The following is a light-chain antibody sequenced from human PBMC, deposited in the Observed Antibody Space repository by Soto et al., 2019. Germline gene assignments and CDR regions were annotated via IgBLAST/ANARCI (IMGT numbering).Light chain of an antibody. J-gene: IGKJ4*01. V-gene: IGKV1-39*01. Sequence: DIQMTKSPSSLSASVGARVTITCRASQSISSYSNWYQQKPGKDPNLLIYAAPTLQSGVPSRCSGRGSGTDFTLTIRSLQPEDFATYDYLLCYNTPLAFGGGSQVEIK. CDR2: AAP. CDR1: QSISSY. CDR3: LLCYNTPLA.